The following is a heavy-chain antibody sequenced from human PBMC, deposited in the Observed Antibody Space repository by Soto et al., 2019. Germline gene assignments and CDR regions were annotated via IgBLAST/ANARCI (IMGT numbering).Heavy chain of an antibody. CDR2: VYATGTT. Sequence: QVQLQESGPGVVKPSETLSLSCSVSGGSISKFYWSWIRKTAGKGLEWMGRVYATGTTDYNPSLRRRVTMSVDSSKKTFSLRLTSVTAADTGVYYCVRDGSKTLRDWFDPWGQGKLVTVSS. CDR3: VRDGSKTLRDWFDP. CDR1: GGSISKFY. J-gene: IGHJ5*02. V-gene: IGHV4-4*07.